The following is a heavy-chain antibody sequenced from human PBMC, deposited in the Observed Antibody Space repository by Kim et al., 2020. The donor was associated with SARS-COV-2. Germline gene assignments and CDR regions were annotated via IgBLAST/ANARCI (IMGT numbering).Heavy chain of an antibody. J-gene: IGHJ5*02. CDR3: ASDRVVAAYNWFDP. Sequence: ASVKVSCKASGYTFTGYYMHWVRQAPGQGLEWMGRINPNSGGTNYAQKFQGRVTMTRDTSISTAYMELSRLRSDDTAVYYCASDRVVAAYNWFDPWGQGTLVTFSS. D-gene: IGHD2-15*01. CDR2: INPNSGGT. CDR1: GYTFTGYY. V-gene: IGHV1-2*06.